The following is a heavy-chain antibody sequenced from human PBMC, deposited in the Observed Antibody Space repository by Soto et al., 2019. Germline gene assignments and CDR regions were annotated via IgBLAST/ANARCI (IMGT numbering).Heavy chain of an antibody. CDR2: ISYDGSNK. CDR1: GFTFSSYA. Sequence: PGGSLRLSCAASGFTFSSYAMHWVRQAPGKGLEWVAVISYDGSNKYYADSVKGRFTISRDNSKNTLYLQMNSLRAEDTALYYCARDRTVYSSSSLLDYWGQGTLVTVSS. D-gene: IGHD6-6*01. V-gene: IGHV3-30-3*01. J-gene: IGHJ4*02. CDR3: ARDRTVYSSSSLLDY.